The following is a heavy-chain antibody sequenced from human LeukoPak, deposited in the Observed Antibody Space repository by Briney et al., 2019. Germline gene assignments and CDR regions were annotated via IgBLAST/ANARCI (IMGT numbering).Heavy chain of an antibody. CDR2: IKQDGRDK. J-gene: IGHJ3*02. CDR3: ARKVRAASWAFDI. V-gene: IGHV3-7*01. Sequence: GGSLRLFCAASGFTFSSYWMSWVRQAPGKGLECVANIKQDGRDKYYVDSVKGRFTISRDNAKISLYLQMNSLRAVDKAVYYCARKVRAASWAFDIWGKGTMVTVS. CDR1: GFTFSSYW. D-gene: IGHD2-2*01.